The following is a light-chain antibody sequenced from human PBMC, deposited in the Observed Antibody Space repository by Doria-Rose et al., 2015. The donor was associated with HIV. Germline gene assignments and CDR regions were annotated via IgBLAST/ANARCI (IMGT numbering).Light chain of an antibody. Sequence: DIVMTQTPETLSVSPGESATLSCRASQSVSTDLAWYQHKPGQAPRLLIWGASTRATGIPARFSGSGSGTEFTLTISSLQSEDFAIYFCHQYNNWATFSQGTRLDIK. CDR2: GAS. CDR3: HQYNNWAT. CDR1: QSVSTD. J-gene: IGKJ5*01. V-gene: IGKV3-15*01.